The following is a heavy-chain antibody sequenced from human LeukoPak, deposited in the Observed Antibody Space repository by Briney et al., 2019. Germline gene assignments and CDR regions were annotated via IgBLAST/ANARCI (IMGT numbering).Heavy chain of an antibody. CDR2: ISSSSSYT. CDR1: GFTSSDYY. Sequence: GGSLRLSCAASGFTSSDYYMSWIRQAPGKGLEWVSYISSSSSYTNYADSVKGRFTISRDNAKNSLYLQMNSLRAEDTAVYYCARASGRPPYFDYWGQGTLVTVSS. V-gene: IGHV3-11*06. J-gene: IGHJ4*02. CDR3: ARASGRPPYFDY.